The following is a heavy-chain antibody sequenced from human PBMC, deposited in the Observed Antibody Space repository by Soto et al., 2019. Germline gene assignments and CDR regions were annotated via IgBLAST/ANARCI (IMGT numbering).Heavy chain of an antibody. CDR3: AKRRGAGGHFDY. D-gene: IGHD2-15*01. Sequence: GGSLRLSCAASGFTFSSYAMGWVRQGPGKGLEWVAVVSIGGSTHYADSVRGRFTISRDNSKNTLSLQMNSLTAEDTAVYFCAKRRGAGGHFDYWGQGTLVTVSS. CDR1: GFTFSSYA. V-gene: IGHV3-23*01. CDR2: VSIGGST. J-gene: IGHJ4*02.